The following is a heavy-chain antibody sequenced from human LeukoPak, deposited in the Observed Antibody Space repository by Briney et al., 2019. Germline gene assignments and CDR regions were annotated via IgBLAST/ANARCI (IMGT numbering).Heavy chain of an antibody. CDR1: GFTFSNYG. D-gene: IGHD3-16*02. CDR3: VRDRGISFYFDY. CDR2: IDSSSSTI. V-gene: IGHV3-48*01. J-gene: IGHJ4*02. Sequence: GGSLRLSCAASGFTFSNYGMGWVRQTPGKGLEWVSYIDSSSSTIYYADSVKGRFTVSRDNAKNSLDLQMNSLRADDTAVYYCVRDRGISFYFDYWGQGTLVTVSS.